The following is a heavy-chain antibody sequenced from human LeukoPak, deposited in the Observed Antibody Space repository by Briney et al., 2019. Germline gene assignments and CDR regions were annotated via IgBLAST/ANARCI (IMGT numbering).Heavy chain of an antibody. Sequence: PGGSLRLSCAASGFTFSSYAMHWVRQAPGKGLEWVAVISYDGSNKYYADSVKGRFTISRDNPKNTLYLQMNSLRAEDTAVYYCARVLASHGSGSYYMGLALVYWGQGALVTVSS. V-gene: IGHV3-30-3*01. J-gene: IGHJ4*02. D-gene: IGHD3-10*01. CDR3: ARVLASHGSGSYYMGLALVY. CDR2: ISYDGSNK. CDR1: GFTFSSYA.